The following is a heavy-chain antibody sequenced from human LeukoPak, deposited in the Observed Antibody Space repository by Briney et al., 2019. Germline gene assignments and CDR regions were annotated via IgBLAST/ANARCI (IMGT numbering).Heavy chain of an antibody. Sequence: PSQTLSLTCTVSGGSISSGGYYCTWLRQHPGKGLEWIGDIYYSGSTYYNPSLKSRVTISIDTSKNQFSLELRSVTAADTAVYYCARGGIFVVVPPGDYGMDVWGQGTTVTVSS. J-gene: IGHJ6*02. CDR2: IYYSGST. CDR3: ARGGIFVVVPPGDYGMDV. D-gene: IGHD3-3*02. V-gene: IGHV4-31*03. CDR1: GGSISSGGYY.